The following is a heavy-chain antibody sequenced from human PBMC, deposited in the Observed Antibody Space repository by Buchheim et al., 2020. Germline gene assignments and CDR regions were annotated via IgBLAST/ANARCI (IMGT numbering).Heavy chain of an antibody. J-gene: IGHJ6*02. CDR3: ARVYRAAARHYYYYGMDV. CDR1: GYTFTSYD. CDR2: INPNSGGT. D-gene: IGHD6-6*01. V-gene: IGHV1-2*06. Sequence: QVQLVQSGAEVKKPGASVKVSCKASGYTFTSYDINWVRQAPGQGLEWMGRINPNSGGTNYAQKFQGRVTMTRDTSISTAYMELSRLRSDDTAVYYCARVYRAAARHYYYYGMDVWGQGTT.